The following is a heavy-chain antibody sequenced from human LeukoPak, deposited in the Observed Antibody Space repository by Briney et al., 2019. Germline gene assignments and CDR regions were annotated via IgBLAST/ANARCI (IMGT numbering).Heavy chain of an antibody. CDR1: GGSISSGGYY. Sequence: PSQTLSLTCTVSGGSISSGGYYWSWIRQHPGKGLEWIGYIYYTGSTNYNPSLKSRVTISVDTSKNQFSLKLSSVTAADTAVYYCARGPSSGWPYYYYGMDVWGQGTTVTVSS. J-gene: IGHJ6*02. CDR3: ARGPSSGWPYYYYGMDV. CDR2: IYYTGST. D-gene: IGHD6-19*01. V-gene: IGHV4-31*03.